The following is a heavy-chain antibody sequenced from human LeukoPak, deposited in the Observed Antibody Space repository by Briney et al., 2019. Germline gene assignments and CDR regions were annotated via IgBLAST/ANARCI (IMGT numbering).Heavy chain of an antibody. CDR3: AKDGPYDSSGYYYSEGFDY. Sequence: GGSLRLSCAASGFTFSSYAMSWVRQAPGKGLERVSAISGSGGSTYYADSVKGRFTISRDNSKNTLYLQMNSLRAEDTAVYYCAKDGPYDSSGYYYSEGFDYWGQGTLVTVSS. CDR1: GFTFSSYA. D-gene: IGHD3-22*01. J-gene: IGHJ4*02. CDR2: ISGSGGST. V-gene: IGHV3-23*01.